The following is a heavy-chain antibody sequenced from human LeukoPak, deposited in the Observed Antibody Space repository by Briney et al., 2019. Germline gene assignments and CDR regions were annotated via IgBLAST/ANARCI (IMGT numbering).Heavy chain of an antibody. CDR1: GFTFDDYG. Sequence: GGSLRLSCAASGFTFDDYGMSWVRQAPGKGLEWVSGINWNGGSTGYADSVKGRFTISRDNAKKSLDLQMNSLRAEVTALYYCARGHIDYAFDCWGQGTLVTVPS. CDR3: ARGHIDYAFDC. D-gene: IGHD4-17*01. V-gene: IGHV3-20*04. J-gene: IGHJ4*02. CDR2: INWNGGST.